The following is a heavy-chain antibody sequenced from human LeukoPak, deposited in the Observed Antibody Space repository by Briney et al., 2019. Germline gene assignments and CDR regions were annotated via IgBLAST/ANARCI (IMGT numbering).Heavy chain of an antibody. D-gene: IGHD3-3*01. Sequence: GGSLRCSGAASGFTVSSNYMRWVRQAPGNGLEWGFVIYSGGSKYSADSVKGRFTISGDNSKHTLYLQMNRLRAEDTAVYYCARDRLEGAVGYYFDYWGQGTLVTVSS. V-gene: IGHV3-66*01. J-gene: IGHJ4*02. CDR1: GFTVSSNY. CDR3: ARDRLEGAVGYYFDY. CDR2: IYSGGSK.